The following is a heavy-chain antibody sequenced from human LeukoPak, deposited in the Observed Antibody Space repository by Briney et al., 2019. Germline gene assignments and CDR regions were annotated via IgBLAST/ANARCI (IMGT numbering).Heavy chain of an antibody. V-gene: IGHV3-30*18. CDR1: GFTFSSCG. D-gene: IGHD4-11*01. Sequence: GGSLRLSCAASGFTFSSCGMHWVRQAPGKGLEWVAVISYDGSNKYYADSVKGRFTTSRDNSKNTLYLQMNSLRAEDTAVYYCAKDSYSKVDYYYYGMDVWGQGTTVTVSS. J-gene: IGHJ6*02. CDR3: AKDSYSKVDYYYYGMDV. CDR2: ISYDGSNK.